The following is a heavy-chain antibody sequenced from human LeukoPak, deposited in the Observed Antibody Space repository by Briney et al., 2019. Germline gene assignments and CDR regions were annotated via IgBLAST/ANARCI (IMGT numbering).Heavy chain of an antibody. V-gene: IGHV3-74*01. D-gene: IGHD4-23*01. CDR3: VRDLDLGGYSSFEY. Sequence: GGSLRLSCTASGFSFSSYFWMHWVRQAPGKGLVWVSRIKSDGSSSTYADSVKGRFTISRDNAKNSLYLQMNTLRAEDTAVYYCVRDLDLGGYSSFEYWGQGTLVTVSS. J-gene: IGHJ4*02. CDR2: IKSDGSSS. CDR1: GFSFSSYFW.